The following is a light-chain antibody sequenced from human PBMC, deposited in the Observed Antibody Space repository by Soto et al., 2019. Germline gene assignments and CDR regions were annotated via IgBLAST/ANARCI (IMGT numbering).Light chain of an antibody. CDR1: SSDVGAYNF. CDR3: SSHTTSNTVV. CDR2: DVS. V-gene: IGLV2-14*01. Sequence: QSALTQPASVSGSPGQSITISCTGTSSDVGAYNFVSWYQQHPGKVPKLVIYDVSNRPSGVSNRFSGSKSGNTASLTISGLQTEDEADYYCSSHTTSNTVVFGGGTKLTVL. J-gene: IGLJ2*01.